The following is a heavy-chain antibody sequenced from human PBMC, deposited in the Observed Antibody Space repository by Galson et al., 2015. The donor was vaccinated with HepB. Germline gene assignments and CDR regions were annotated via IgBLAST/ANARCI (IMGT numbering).Heavy chain of an antibody. CDR3: AKHGGWSTSPIDY. J-gene: IGHJ4*02. CDR1: GFTFEDYA. CDR2: INWNSGSI. Sequence: SLRLSCAPSGFTFEDYAMHWVRQAPGKGLEWVSGINWNSGSIGYADSVKGRFTISRDSSKNTLYLQMNSLRAEDTAVYYCAKHGGWSTSPIDYWGQGTLVTVSS. D-gene: IGHD6-19*01. V-gene: IGHV3-9*01.